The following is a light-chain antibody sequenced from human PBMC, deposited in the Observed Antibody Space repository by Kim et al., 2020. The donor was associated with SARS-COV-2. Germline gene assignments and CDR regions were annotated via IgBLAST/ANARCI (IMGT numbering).Light chain of an antibody. Sequence: VSPGQTARITCSGDGLPKEFLYWYQQKSGQAPLLVIHEDNKRPSGIPERLSASSSGTLATLTITGAQVEDEAAYYCYSTDSSGNGVFGGGTQLTVL. CDR2: EDN. J-gene: IGLJ3*02. CDR1: GLPKEF. CDR3: YSTDSSGNGV. V-gene: IGLV3-10*01.